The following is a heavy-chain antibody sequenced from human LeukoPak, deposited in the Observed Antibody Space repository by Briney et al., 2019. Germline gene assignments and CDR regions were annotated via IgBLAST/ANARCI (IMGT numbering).Heavy chain of an antibody. CDR2: INSDGSST. CDR3: ARGRIVRGVIKDDAFDI. J-gene: IGHJ3*02. Sequence: GGSLRLSCAASGFTFSSYWMHWVRQAPGKGLVWVSRINSDGSSTSYADSVKGRFTISRDNAKNTLYLQMNSLRAEDTAVYYSARGRIVRGVIKDDAFDIWGQGTMVTVSS. D-gene: IGHD3-10*01. V-gene: IGHV3-74*01. CDR1: GFTFSSYW.